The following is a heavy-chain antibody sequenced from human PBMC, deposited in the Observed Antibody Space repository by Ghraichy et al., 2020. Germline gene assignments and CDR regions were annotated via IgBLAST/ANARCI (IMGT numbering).Heavy chain of an antibody. Sequence: GGSLRLSCSASGFTFNNYAMHWVRQAPGKGLEHVSAITNNGDTTYYGDSVRGRFTISRDNSKNTLYLQMSSLRVEDTALYYCVKDIAVAVPHAFDIWGQGTMVTVSS. V-gene: IGHV3-64D*06. CDR3: VKDIAVAVPHAFDI. CDR1: GFTFNNYA. J-gene: IGHJ3*02. CDR2: ITNNGDTT. D-gene: IGHD6-19*01.